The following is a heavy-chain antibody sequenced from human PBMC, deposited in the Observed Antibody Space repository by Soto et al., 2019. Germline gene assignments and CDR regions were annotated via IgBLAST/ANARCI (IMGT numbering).Heavy chain of an antibody. CDR1: GGSISSGGYY. V-gene: IGHV4-31*03. CDR2: IYYSGST. Sequence: SETLSLTCTVSGGSISSGGYYWSWIRQHPGKGLEWIEYIYYSGSTYYNPSLKSRVTISVDTSKNQFSLKLSSVTAADTAVYYCARERGDAAGYWFDPWGQGTLVTVSS. CDR3: ARERGDAAGYWFDP. D-gene: IGHD4-17*01. J-gene: IGHJ5*02.